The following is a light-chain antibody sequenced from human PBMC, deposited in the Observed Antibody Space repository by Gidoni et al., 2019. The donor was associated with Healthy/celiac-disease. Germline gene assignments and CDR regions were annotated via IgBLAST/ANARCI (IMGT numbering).Light chain of an antibody. J-gene: IGKJ1*01. CDR3: QQYNSYEGT. V-gene: IGKV1-5*03. Sequence: DIQMTQSPSTLSASVGDRVTITCRASQSISSWLAWYQQKPGKAPKLLIYKASCLESGVPSRFSGSGSGTEFTLTISSLQPDDFATYYCQQYNSYEGTFGQGTKVEIK. CDR2: KAS. CDR1: QSISSW.